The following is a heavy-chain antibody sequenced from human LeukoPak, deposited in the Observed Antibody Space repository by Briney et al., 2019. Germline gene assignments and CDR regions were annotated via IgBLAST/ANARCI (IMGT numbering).Heavy chain of an antibody. Sequence: GGSLRLSCAASGFTFSSYWMHWVRQAPGKGLVWVSRINSDGSSTNYADSVKGRCTISSDTAQNTPPMQMTCTGAEDTAEYYYARGATGAGTASDYWGQGTLVTVSS. J-gene: IGHJ4*02. CDR1: GFTFSSYW. D-gene: IGHD3-10*01. CDR2: INSDGSST. CDR3: ARGATGAGTASDY. V-gene: IGHV3-74*01.